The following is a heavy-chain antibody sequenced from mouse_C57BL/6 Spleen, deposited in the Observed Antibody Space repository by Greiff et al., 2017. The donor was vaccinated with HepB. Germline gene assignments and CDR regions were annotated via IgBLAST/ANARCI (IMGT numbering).Heavy chain of an antibody. J-gene: IGHJ3*01. V-gene: IGHV1-82*01. CDR3: TIEEDSSGYWFAY. CDR2: IYPGDGDT. D-gene: IGHD3-2*02. CDR1: GYTFTSYW. Sequence: QVQLQQSGPELVKPGASVKISCKASGYTFTSYWMNWVKQRPGQGLEWIGRIYPGDGDTNYNEKFKGKATLTADKSSSTAYMQLSSLTSEDSAVYYCTIEEDSSGYWFAYWGQGTLVTVSA.